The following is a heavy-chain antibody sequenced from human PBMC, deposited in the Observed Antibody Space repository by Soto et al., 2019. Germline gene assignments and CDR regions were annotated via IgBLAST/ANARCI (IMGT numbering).Heavy chain of an antibody. J-gene: IGHJ6*02. CDR1: GGSFSGYY. V-gene: IGHV4-59*01. D-gene: IGHD2-2*01. CDR3: ARDRVIRMGYCISTSCYVYYGMDV. CDR2: IYYSGST. Sequence: SETLSLTCAVYGGSFSGYYWSWIRQPPGKGLEWIGYIYYSGSTNYNPSLKSRVTISVDTSKNQFSLKLSSVTAADTAVYYCARDRVIRMGYCISTSCYVYYGMDVWGQGTTVTVSS.